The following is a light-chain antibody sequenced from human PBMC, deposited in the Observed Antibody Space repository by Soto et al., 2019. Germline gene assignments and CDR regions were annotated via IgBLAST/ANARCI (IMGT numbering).Light chain of an antibody. Sequence: VLTQSPATLSLSPGERATLSCRASQSVRSYLAWYQQKPGQAPRLLIYDASSRAPGIPARFSGNGSGTDFSLTISSLDPEDFAVYYCQQRSSWPLTFGGGTKVDIK. CDR2: DAS. V-gene: IGKV3-11*01. CDR1: QSVRSY. J-gene: IGKJ4*01. CDR3: QQRSSWPLT.